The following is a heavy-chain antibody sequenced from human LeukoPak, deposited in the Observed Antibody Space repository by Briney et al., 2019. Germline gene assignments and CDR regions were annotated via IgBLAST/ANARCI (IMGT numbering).Heavy chain of an antibody. CDR3: AREGVAAAGTPTFDY. Sequence: ASVKVSCKASGYSFTDYAMHWVRQAPGQRLEWMGWINAANGSTKYSQKFQGRVTITRDTSASRAYMELSSLRSEDTAVYYCAREGVAAAGTPTFDYWGQGTLVTVSS. V-gene: IGHV1-3*01. D-gene: IGHD6-13*01. J-gene: IGHJ4*02. CDR2: INAANGST. CDR1: GYSFTDYA.